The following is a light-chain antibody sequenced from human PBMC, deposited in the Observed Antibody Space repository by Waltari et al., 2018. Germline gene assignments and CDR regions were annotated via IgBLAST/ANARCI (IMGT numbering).Light chain of an antibody. CDR2: AAS. J-gene: IGKJ2*01. Sequence: DIQMTQSPSSVSASVGDRVTIACRASQNIDNLLNWYQHKPGEAPQVLVFAASTLQDGVPSRFSAIASGTHFTLTIGSLQPEDFATYYCQQSHSPPFTFGQGT. CDR1: QNIDNL. CDR3: QQSHSPPFT. V-gene: IGKV1-39*01.